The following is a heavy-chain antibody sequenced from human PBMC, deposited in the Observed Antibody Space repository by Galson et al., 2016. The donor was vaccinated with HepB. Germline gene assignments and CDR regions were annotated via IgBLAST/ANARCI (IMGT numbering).Heavy chain of an antibody. CDR2: ISGSGSNT. CDR3: TFESTQSSMAGNY. CDR1: GFTFSSYA. V-gene: IGHV3-23*01. J-gene: IGHJ4*02. D-gene: IGHD6-19*01. Sequence: SLRLSCAASGFTFSSYAISWVRQAPGKGLEWVSAISGSGSNTYYAGSVKGRFAISRDNSKNTLYLQMNSLRAEDAAVYYCTFESTQSSMAGNYWGQGTLVTVSS.